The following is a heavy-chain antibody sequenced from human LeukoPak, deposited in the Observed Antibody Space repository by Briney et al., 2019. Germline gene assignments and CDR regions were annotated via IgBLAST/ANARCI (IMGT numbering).Heavy chain of an antibody. V-gene: IGHV3-74*01. J-gene: IGHJ4*02. CDR2: IYSDGSTT. CDR3: ARSDHNDY. CDR1: GVTLCNYG. Sequence: GSSGLSCAASGVTLCNYGVHWVRQAPGKGLVWVSHIYSDGSTTIYADSVKGRFTISRENAKNTLYLQMNSLRAEDTAVYYCARSDHNDYWAENPVHPVSS. D-gene: IGHD1-14*01.